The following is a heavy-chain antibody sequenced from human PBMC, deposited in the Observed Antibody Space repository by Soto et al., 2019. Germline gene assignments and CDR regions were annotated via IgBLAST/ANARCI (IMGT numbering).Heavy chain of an antibody. Sequence: PSETLSLTCTVSGGSISSSSYYWGWIRQPPGKGLEWIGSIYYSGSTYYNPSLKSRVTISVDVSKNQFFLKLNSVTAADTAMYYCARCTRSTVVAMAHFDYWAQRTLVTCPQ. CDR1: GGSISSSSYY. J-gene: IGHJ4*02. CDR2: IYYSGST. D-gene: IGHD4-4*01. V-gene: IGHV4-39*07. CDR3: ARCTRSTVVAMAHFDY.